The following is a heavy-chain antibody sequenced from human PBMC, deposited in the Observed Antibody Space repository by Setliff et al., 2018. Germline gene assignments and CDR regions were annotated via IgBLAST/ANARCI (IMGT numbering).Heavy chain of an antibody. D-gene: IGHD2-15*01. CDR1: GGSISSSSYY. CDR2: IYYSGST. J-gene: IGHJ4*02. V-gene: IGHV4-39*07. CDR3: ARSLGYCSGGSCYSEAPFDY. Sequence: SETLSLTCTVSGGSISSSSYYWGWIRQPPGKGLEWIGSIYYSGSTYYNPSLKSRVTISVDTSKNQFSLKLSSVTAADTAVYYCARSLGYCSGGSCYSEAPFDYWGQGTLVTVSS.